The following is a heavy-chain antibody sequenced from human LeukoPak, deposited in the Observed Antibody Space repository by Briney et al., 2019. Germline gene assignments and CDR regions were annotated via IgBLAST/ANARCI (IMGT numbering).Heavy chain of an antibody. CDR2: INPSGGST. D-gene: IGHD1-26*01. V-gene: IGHV1-46*01. Sequence: GASVKVSCKASGYTFISYYMHWVRQAPGQGLEWMGIINPSGGSTSYAQKFQGRVTMTRDTSTSTVYMELSSLRSEDTAVYYCARYPRVNIVGAYHDAFDIWGQGTMVTVSS. J-gene: IGHJ3*02. CDR1: GYTFISYY. CDR3: ARYPRVNIVGAYHDAFDI.